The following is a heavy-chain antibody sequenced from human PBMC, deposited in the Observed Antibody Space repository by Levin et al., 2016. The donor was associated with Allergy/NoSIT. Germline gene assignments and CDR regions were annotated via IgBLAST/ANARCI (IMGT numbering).Heavy chain of an antibody. CDR3: ARDRPPDYDSSGYGDAFDI. CDR2: INPSGGST. V-gene: IGHV1-46*01. CDR1: GYTFTSYY. J-gene: IGHJ3*02. D-gene: IGHD3-22*01. Sequence: ASVKVSCKASGYTFTSYYMHWVRQAPGQGLEWMGIINPSGGSTSYAQKFQGRVTMTRDTSTSTVYMELSSLRSEDTAVYYCARDRPPDYDSSGYGDAFDIWGQGTMVTVSS.